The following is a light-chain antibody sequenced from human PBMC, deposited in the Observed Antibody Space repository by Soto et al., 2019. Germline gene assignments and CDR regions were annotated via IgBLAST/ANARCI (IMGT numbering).Light chain of an antibody. V-gene: IGKV3-15*01. CDR2: GAS. CDR3: QQYDNWPIT. CDR1: QSVSSN. J-gene: IGKJ5*01. Sequence: EIVMTQSPATLSVSPGERATLSCRASQSVSSNLAPHQPQPAPAPTLLIYGASTRATGIPARFSGSGSGTEFTLTISSLQSEDFAVFYCQQYDNWPITFGQGTRLEIK.